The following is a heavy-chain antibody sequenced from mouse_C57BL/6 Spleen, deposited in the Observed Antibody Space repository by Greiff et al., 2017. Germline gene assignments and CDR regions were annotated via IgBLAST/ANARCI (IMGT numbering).Heavy chain of an antibody. CDR2: IDPSDSYT. CDR1: GYTFTSYW. D-gene: IGHD3-3*01. Sequence: QVQLQQPGAELVKPGASVKLSCKASGYTFTSYWMQWVKQRPGQGLVWIGEIDPSDSYTNYNQKFKGKATLTVDTSSSTAYMQRSSLTSEDAADYCCARRGGDERDYWGQGTTLTVSS. CDR3: ARRGGDERDY. V-gene: IGHV1-50*01. J-gene: IGHJ2*01.